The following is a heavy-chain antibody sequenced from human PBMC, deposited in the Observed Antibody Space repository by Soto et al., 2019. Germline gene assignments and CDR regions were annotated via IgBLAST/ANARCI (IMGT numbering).Heavy chain of an antibody. CDR3: AREASVLIPAAQPSRSDS. CDR1: GYSFMKYG. V-gene: IGHV1-18*01. D-gene: IGHD2-2*01. J-gene: IGHJ4*02. CDR2: ISPYSGYT. Sequence: VASVKVSCKGFGYSFMKYGINWVRQAPGQGLEWVGWISPYSGYTHSAQKFHGRLTLTTDTAASTAYMELRILRSADTALYYCAREASVLIPAAQPSRSDSWGEGTRVTAPQ.